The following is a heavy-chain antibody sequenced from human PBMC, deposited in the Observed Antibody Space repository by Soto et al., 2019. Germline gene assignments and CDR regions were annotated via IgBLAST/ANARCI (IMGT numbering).Heavy chain of an antibody. CDR1: GFSLSTSGVG. V-gene: IGHV2-5*02. D-gene: IGHD3-3*01. CDR2: IYWDDDK. Sequence: QITLKESGPTLVKPTQTLTLTCTFSGFSLSTSGVGVGWIRQPPGKALEWLALIYWDDDKRYSPSLKSRLTITKDTSKNQVVLTMTNMDPVDTATYYCAHKGTLRFLEWLPSGWFDPWGQGTLVTVSS. J-gene: IGHJ5*02. CDR3: AHKGTLRFLEWLPSGWFDP.